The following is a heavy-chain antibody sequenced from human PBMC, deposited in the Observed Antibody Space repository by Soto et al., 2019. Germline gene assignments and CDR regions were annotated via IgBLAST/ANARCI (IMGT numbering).Heavy chain of an antibody. J-gene: IGHJ4*02. CDR2: ISYDVRNK. Sequence: QVQLVESGGGVVQPGRSLRLSCAASGFTFSSYGMHWVRQAPGKGLAWVAVISYDVRNKYYADSVKGRFTISRDNSKNTLYLQMNSLRAEDTAVYYCAKGTQWLVDWGQGTLVTVSS. D-gene: IGHD6-19*01. CDR1: GFTFSSYG. V-gene: IGHV3-30*18. CDR3: AKGTQWLVD.